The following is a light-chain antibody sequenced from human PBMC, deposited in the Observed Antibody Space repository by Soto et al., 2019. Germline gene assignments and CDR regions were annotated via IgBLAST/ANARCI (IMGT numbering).Light chain of an antibody. J-gene: IGKJ1*01. CDR3: QKYNSALTWT. CDR1: QGTSNY. V-gene: IGKV1-27*01. CDR2: AAS. Sequence: DIQMTQSPSSLSASVGDSVTITCRASQGTSNYLAWYQQKPGKVPKLLIYAASTLQSGVPSRFSGSGSGTDFTLTISSLQPEDVATYYCQKYNSALTWTFGQGTKVDIK.